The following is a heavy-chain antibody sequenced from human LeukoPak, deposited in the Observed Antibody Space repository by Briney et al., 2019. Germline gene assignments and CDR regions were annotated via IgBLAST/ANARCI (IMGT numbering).Heavy chain of an antibody. Sequence: TSETLSLTCTVSGGSVSSGSYYWSWIRQPPGKGLEWIGYIYYSGSTNYNPSLKSRVTISVDTSKNQFSLKLSSVTAADTAVYYCARGTWSSSIDYWGQGTLVTVSS. CDR3: ARGTWSSSIDY. CDR1: GGSVSSGSYY. D-gene: IGHD6-6*01. J-gene: IGHJ4*02. CDR2: IYYSGST. V-gene: IGHV4-61*01.